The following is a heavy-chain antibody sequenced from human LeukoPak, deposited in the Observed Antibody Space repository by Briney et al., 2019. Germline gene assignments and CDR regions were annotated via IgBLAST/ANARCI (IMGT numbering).Heavy chain of an antibody. D-gene: IGHD3-3*01. CDR1: GYTFTGYY. V-gene: IGHV1-2*04. Sequence: ASVKVSCKASGYTFTGYYMHWVRQAPGQGLEWMGWINPNSGGTNYAQKFQGWVTMTRDTSISTAYMELSSLRSEDTAVYYCARGLGNYDFWSGYHYYYYYMDVWGEGTTVTVSS. CDR3: ARGLGNYDFWSGYHYYYYYMDV. J-gene: IGHJ6*03. CDR2: INPNSGGT.